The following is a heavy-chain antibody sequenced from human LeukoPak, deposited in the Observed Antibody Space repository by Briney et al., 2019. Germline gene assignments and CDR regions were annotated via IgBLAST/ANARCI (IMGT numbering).Heavy chain of an antibody. CDR2: ISAYNGNT. Sequence: ASVKVSCKASGYTFTSYGISWVRQAPGQGLEWMGWISAYNGNTNYAQKLQGRVTMTTDTSTSTAYMELRSLRSDDTAVYYCARDAYGSGSYNYYYGMDVWGQGTTVTVSS. D-gene: IGHD3-10*01. CDR3: ARDAYGSGSYNYYYGMDV. V-gene: IGHV1-18*01. CDR1: GYTFTSYG. J-gene: IGHJ6*02.